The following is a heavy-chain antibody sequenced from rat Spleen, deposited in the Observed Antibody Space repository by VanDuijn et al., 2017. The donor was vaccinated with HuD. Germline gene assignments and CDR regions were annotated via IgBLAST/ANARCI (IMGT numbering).Heavy chain of an antibody. CDR1: GFSLTRNH. CDR3: ARNVVPGYNSYFFDY. J-gene: IGHJ2*01. CDR2: MWNDGDT. Sequence: QVQLKESGPGLVQPSQTLSLTCTVSGFSLTRNHVHWVRQPPGKGLEWMGIMWNDGDTSYNSALKSRLRISRDTSKSQVFLKMNSLQTEDTAMYFCARNVVPGYNSYFFDYWGQGVMVTVSS. D-gene: IGHD1-4*01. V-gene: IGHV2-32*01.